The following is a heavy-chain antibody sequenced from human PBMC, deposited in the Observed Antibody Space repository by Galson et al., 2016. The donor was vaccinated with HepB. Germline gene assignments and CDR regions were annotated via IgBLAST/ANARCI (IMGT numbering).Heavy chain of an antibody. V-gene: IGHV4-31*03. CDR1: GGSISDGGFY. J-gene: IGHJ5*02. CDR2: ISHRGSP. CDR3: ARLKVPGWFDP. Sequence: TLSLTCTVSGGSISDGGFYWSWIRQHPRKGLEWIGYISHRGSPFYNPSLKSRVTMSADTSENRFSLNLTFVTAADTAVYYCARLKVPGWFDPWGQGTPVIVSS.